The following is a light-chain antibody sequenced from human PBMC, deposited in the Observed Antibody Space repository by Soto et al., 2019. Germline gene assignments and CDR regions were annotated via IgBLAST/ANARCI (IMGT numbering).Light chain of an antibody. V-gene: IGKV3-20*01. CDR2: GAS. Sequence: ENVLTQSPGTLSLSPGERATLSCRASQSVSSSYLAWYQQKPGQAPRLLIYGASSRATGIPDRFSGGGSGTDFTLTISRLEPEDFAVYYCQQYGSSLWTFGQGTKVDIK. CDR1: QSVSSSY. CDR3: QQYGSSLWT. J-gene: IGKJ1*01.